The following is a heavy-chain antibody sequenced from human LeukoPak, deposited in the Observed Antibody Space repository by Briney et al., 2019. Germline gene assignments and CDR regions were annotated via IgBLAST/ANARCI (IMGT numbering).Heavy chain of an antibody. J-gene: IGHJ4*02. V-gene: IGHV3-9*01. D-gene: IGHD3-22*01. CDR1: GFTFDDYA. CDR3: AKDSPYYYDSSGYSPPYFDY. Sequence: GGSLRLSCAASGFTFDDYAMHWVRHAPGKGLEWVSGISWNSGTIGYADSVKGRFTISRDNAKNSLYLQMNSLRAEDTAVYYCAKDSPYYYDSSGYSPPYFDYWGQGTLVTVSS. CDR2: ISWNSGTI.